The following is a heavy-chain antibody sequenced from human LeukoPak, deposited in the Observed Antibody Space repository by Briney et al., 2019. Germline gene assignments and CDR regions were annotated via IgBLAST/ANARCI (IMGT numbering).Heavy chain of an antibody. J-gene: IGHJ4*02. Sequence: GGSLRLSCAASGFTVSSNYMSWVRQAPGKGLEWVSVIYSGGSTYYADSVKGRFTISRDNSKNTLYLQMNSLRAEDTAVYYCARGLYSSSWYYWGQGTQVTVSS. V-gene: IGHV3-53*01. CDR2: IYSGGST. CDR3: ARGLYSSSWYY. CDR1: GFTVSSNY. D-gene: IGHD6-13*01.